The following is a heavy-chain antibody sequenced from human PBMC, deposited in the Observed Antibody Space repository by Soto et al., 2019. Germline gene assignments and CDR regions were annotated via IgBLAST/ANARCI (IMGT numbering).Heavy chain of an antibody. CDR3: ARDPGYSYGYN. J-gene: IGHJ4*02. D-gene: IGHD5-18*01. V-gene: IGHV1-3*01. CDR1: GYTFTSYA. Sequence: ASVKGSCKASGYTFTSYAMHWVRQAPGQRLEWTGWINAGNGNTKYSQKFQGRVTITRDTSASTAYMELSSLRSEDTAVYYCARDPGYSYGYNWGQGTLVTVSS. CDR2: INAGNGNT.